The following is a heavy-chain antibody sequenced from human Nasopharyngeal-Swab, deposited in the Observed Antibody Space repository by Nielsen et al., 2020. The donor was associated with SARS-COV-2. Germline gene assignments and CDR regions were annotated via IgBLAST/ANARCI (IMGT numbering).Heavy chain of an antibody. V-gene: IGHV4-30-4*08. CDR2: IYYSGST. Sequence: SETLSLTCTVSGGSISSGDYYWSWIRQPPGKGLEWIGYIYYSGSTYYNPSLKRRVTISVDTSKNQFSLKLSSVTAADTAVYYCARLAYYYYYYMDVWGKGTTVTVSS. J-gene: IGHJ6*03. CDR1: GGSISSGDYY. CDR3: ARLAYYYYYYMDV.